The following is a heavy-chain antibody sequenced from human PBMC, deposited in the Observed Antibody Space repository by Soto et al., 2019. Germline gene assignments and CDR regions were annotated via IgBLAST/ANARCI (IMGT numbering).Heavy chain of an antibody. D-gene: IGHD6-13*01. Sequence: QELLVQSSAEVKKPGTSVKVSCKASGGTFTSTAFSWVRQAPGQGLEWMGGIIPVLGTPNYAQKFQARLTVTEDESTTTVHMELSSLRSDDTAVYYCASSAGLDHLLNYYGLNVWGQGTTVTVSS. CDR3: ASSAGLDHLLNYYGLNV. V-gene: IGHV1-69*01. CDR1: GGTFTSTA. CDR2: IIPVLGTP. J-gene: IGHJ6*02.